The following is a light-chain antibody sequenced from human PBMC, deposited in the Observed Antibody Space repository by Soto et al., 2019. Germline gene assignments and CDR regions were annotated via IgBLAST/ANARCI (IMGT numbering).Light chain of an antibody. V-gene: IGLV2-8*01. Sequence: QSALTQPPSASGSPGQSVTISCTGTSSDVGGYNFVSWYQQHPGKAPKLMIYEVSKRPSGVPDRFSGSKSGNTASLTVSGLQAEDEADYYCSSYAGSNTRFGTGTKVTGL. CDR3: SSYAGSNTR. J-gene: IGLJ1*01. CDR1: SSDVGGYNF. CDR2: EVS.